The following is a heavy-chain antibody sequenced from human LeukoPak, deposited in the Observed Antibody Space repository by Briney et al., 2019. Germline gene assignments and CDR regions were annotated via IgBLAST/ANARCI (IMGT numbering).Heavy chain of an antibody. CDR1: GFTFSSYG. V-gene: IGHV3-23*01. Sequence: PGGTLRLSCAASGFTFSSYGMSWVRQAPGKGLEWVSVISGSGDRTYYADSVKGRFTISRDNSKNTLYLQMNSLRAEDTAVYYCAKDSHIVVVTAMKVYFDSWGQGTLVTVSS. CDR2: ISGSGDRT. J-gene: IGHJ4*02. CDR3: AKDSHIVVVTAMKVYFDS. D-gene: IGHD2-21*02.